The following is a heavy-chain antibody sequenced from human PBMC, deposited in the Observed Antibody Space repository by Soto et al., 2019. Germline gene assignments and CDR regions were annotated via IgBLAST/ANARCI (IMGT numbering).Heavy chain of an antibody. J-gene: IGHJ3*02. CDR1: GYTFTSYG. V-gene: IGHV1-18*01. D-gene: IGHD4-17*01. CDR3: ARGFTRGGDYYDAFDI. CDR2: ISAYNGNT. Sequence: ASVKVSCKASGYTFTSYGISWVRQAPGQGLEWMGWISAYNGNTNYAQKLQGRVTMTTDTSTSTAYMELRSLRSDDTAVYYCARGFTRGGDYYDAFDIWGQGTMVTVSS.